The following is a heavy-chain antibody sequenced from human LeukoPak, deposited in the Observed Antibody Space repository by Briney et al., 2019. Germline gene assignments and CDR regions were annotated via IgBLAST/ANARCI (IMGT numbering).Heavy chain of an antibody. CDR1: GFTFSSYA. D-gene: IGHD2-21*02. CDR2: ISGSGGST. J-gene: IGHJ6*02. V-gene: IGHV3-23*01. Sequence: GGSLRLSCAASGFTFSSYAMSWVRQDPGKGLEWVSAISGSGGSTYYADSVKGRFTISRDNSKNTLYLQMSSLRAEDTAVYYCAKGGDLYKPYYYGMDVWGQGTTVTVSS. CDR3: AKGGDLYKPYYYGMDV.